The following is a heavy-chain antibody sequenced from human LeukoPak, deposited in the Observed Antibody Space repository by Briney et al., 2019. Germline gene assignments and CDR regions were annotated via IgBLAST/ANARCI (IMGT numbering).Heavy chain of an antibody. V-gene: IGHV1-18*01. D-gene: IGHD3-3*01. J-gene: IGHJ2*01. CDR1: GYTFTSYG. CDR3: ARAPYYDFWSGYYHDYWFFDL. CDR2: ISAYNGNT. Sequence: GASVKVSCKASGYTFTSYGISWVRQAPGQGLEWMGWISAYNGNTNYAQKLQGRVTMTTDTSTSTAYMELRSLRSDDTAVYYCARAPYYDFWSGYYHDYWFFDLWGRGTLVTVSS.